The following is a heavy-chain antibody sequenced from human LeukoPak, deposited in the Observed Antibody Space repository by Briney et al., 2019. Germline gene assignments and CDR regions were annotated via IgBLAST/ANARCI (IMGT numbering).Heavy chain of an antibody. CDR3: AKDDAWLQYGN. CDR2: ISSSGSTI. D-gene: IGHD5-24*01. CDR1: GFTFSSYE. V-gene: IGHV3-48*03. Sequence: HPWGSLRLSCAASGFTFSSYEMNWVRQAPGKGLEWVSYISSSGSTIYYADSVKGRFTISRDNAKNSLYLQMNSLRPEDTAVYYCAKDDAWLQYGNWGRGTLVTVSS. J-gene: IGHJ4*02.